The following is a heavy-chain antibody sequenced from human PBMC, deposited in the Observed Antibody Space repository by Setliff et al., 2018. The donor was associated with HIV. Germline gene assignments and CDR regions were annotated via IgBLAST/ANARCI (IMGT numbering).Heavy chain of an antibody. CDR2: ISAYNGNT. Sequence: ASVKVSCKASGYTFTSYGISWVRQAPGQGLEWMGWISAYNGNTNYAQKLQGRVTMTTDTSTSTAYMELRSLRSDDTAVYYCARGPPPDYNSILYYYWWGQGTLVTVSS. V-gene: IGHV1-18*01. CDR1: GYTFTSYG. D-gene: IGHD3-22*01. CDR3: ARGPPPDYNSILYYYW. J-gene: IGHJ4*02.